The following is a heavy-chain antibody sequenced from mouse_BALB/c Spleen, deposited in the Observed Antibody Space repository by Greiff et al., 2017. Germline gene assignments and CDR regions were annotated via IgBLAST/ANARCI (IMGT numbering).Heavy chain of an antibody. J-gene: IGHJ3*01. Sequence: VQLVESGPDLVAPSQTLSITCTVSGFSLTSYGVHWVRQPPGKGLEWLVMIWSDDSTTYNSALKSRLTISKANSKSQLVLKMNSLQTDDAAVYYCARQGFAYWGQGTLVTVSA. CDR2: IWSDDST. CDR1: GFSLTSYG. CDR3: ARQGFAY. V-gene: IGHV2-6-2*01.